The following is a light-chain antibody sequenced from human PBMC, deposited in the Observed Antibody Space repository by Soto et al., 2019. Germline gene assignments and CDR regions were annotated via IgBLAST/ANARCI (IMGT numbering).Light chain of an antibody. CDR3: QQYSKWPLT. CDR1: QSIGTD. Sequence: EIVMTQSPDTLSVSPGERATLSCRASQSIGTDLAWYQQKPGQTPRLLIYGASTRATGSPARFSGSGSGTEFTLTISSLQSEDFGVYYCQQYSKWPLTFGGGTKVDIK. J-gene: IGKJ4*01. V-gene: IGKV3-15*01. CDR2: GAS.